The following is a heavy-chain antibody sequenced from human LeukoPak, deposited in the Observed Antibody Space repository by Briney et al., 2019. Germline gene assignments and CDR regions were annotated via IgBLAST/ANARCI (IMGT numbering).Heavy chain of an antibody. CDR2: ISWNSGSM. CDR3: AKDRRGYSYGFFDY. CDR1: GFTFDDYA. J-gene: IGHJ4*02. V-gene: IGHV3-9*01. Sequence: GRSLRLSCAASGFTFDDYAMHWVRQAPGKGLEWVSGISWNSGSMGYADSVKGRFTISRDNAKNSLYLQMNSLRAEDTALYYCAKDRRGYSYGFFDYWGQGTLVTVSS. D-gene: IGHD5-18*01.